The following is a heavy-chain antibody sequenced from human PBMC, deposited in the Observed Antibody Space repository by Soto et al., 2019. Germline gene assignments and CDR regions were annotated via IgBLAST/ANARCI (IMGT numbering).Heavy chain of an antibody. Sequence: KPSETLSLTCTVSGGSISSGDYYWSWIRQPPGKGLEWIGYIYYSESTYYNPSLKSRVTISVDTSKNQFSLKLSSVTAADTAVYYCARDRGKNGMDVWGQGTTVTVSS. J-gene: IGHJ6*02. D-gene: IGHD3-10*01. V-gene: IGHV4-30-4*01. CDR2: IYYSEST. CDR1: GGSISSGDYY. CDR3: ARDRGKNGMDV.